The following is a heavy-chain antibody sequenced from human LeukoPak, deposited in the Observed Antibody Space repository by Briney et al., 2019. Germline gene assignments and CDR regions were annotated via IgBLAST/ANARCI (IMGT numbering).Heavy chain of an antibody. CDR3: ARDRLLEWLFDGDKFDY. V-gene: IGHV1-18*01. CDR1: GYTFTSYG. CDR2: ISAYNGNT. Sequence: ASVKVSCKASGYTFTSYGISWVRQAPGQGLEWMGWISAYNGNTNYAQKLQGRVTMTTDTSTSTAYMELRSLRSDDTAVYYCARDRLLEWLFDGDKFDYWGQGTLVTVSS. D-gene: IGHD3-3*01. J-gene: IGHJ4*02.